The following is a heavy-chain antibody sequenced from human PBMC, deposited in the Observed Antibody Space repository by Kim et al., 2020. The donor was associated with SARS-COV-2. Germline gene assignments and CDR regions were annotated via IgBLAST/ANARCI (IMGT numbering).Heavy chain of an antibody. D-gene: IGHD2-21*01. V-gene: IGHV3-30*18. Sequence: GGSLRLSCAASGFTFSSYGMHWVRQAPGKGLEWVAVISYDGSNKYYADSVKGRFTISRDNSKNTLYLQMNSLRAEDTAVYYCAKVRCGGDCLWYYFDYWG. CDR1: GFTFSSYG. J-gene: IGHJ4*01. CDR3: AKVRCGGDCLWYYFDY. CDR2: ISYDGSNK.